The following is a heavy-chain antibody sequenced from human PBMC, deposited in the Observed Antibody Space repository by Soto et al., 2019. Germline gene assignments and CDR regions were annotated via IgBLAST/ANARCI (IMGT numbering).Heavy chain of an antibody. Sequence: SDTLSLTCTVSGGSISLSYWSWIRQPPGNGLEWIGYIYYSGSTNYNPSLKSRVTMSVDTSKNQFSLKLTSVTAADTAVYYCARELYNQQLDYWGQGTLVTVSS. J-gene: IGHJ4*02. CDR1: GGSISLSY. CDR2: IYYSGST. D-gene: IGHD3-10*01. V-gene: IGHV4-59*01. CDR3: ARELYNQQLDY.